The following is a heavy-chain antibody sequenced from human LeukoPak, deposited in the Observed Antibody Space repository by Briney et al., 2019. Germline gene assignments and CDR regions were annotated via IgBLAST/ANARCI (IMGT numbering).Heavy chain of an antibody. Sequence: PGGSLRPSCAGSRFSFSSFEINWVRQTPGKGLEWIANIDYTGRTKYYADPVKGRFTISRDNARNSLYLQMSSLRVEDTAVYYCALLAVASDFDYWGQGARVTVSS. CDR1: RFSFSSFE. V-gene: IGHV3-48*03. CDR3: ALLAVASDFDY. D-gene: IGHD6-19*01. J-gene: IGHJ4*02. CDR2: IDYTGRTK.